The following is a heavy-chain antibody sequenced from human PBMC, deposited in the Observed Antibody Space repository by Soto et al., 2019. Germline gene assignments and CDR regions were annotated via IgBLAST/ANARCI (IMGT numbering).Heavy chain of an antibody. Sequence: PGGSLRLSCAASGFTFSSYAMHWVRQAPGKGLEYVSTISSNGGSTYYANSVKGRFTISRDNSKNTLYLQMGSLRAEDMAVYYCAREEWLVLRDYYSSCGMYAWCQGATITVCS. D-gene: IGHD6-19*01. V-gene: IGHV3-64*01. CDR3: AREEWLVLRDYYSSCGMYA. CDR2: ISSNGGST. J-gene: IGHJ6*02. CDR1: GFTFSSYA.